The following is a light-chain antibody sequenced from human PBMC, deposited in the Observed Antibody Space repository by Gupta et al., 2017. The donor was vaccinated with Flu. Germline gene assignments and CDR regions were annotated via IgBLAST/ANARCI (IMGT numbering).Light chain of an antibody. CDR3: ATWDDSLNEV. CDR1: SSNIGSNT. Sequence: SVLTQPPSASGTPGQRVTISCSGSSSNIGSNTVNWYQQLPGTAPKVLIYNNNQRPSGVPDRFSGSKSGTSASLAISGLQSEDEADYYCATWDDSLNEVFGTGTKVTVL. V-gene: IGLV1-44*01. CDR2: NNN. J-gene: IGLJ1*01.